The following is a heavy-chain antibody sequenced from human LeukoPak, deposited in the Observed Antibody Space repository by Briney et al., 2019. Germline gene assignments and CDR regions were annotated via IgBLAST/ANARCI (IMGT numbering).Heavy chain of an antibody. CDR1: GYTLTELS. CDR2: MNPNSGNT. J-gene: IGHJ5*02. CDR3: ARAIGYCSGGSCHGGYWFDP. D-gene: IGHD2-15*01. V-gene: IGHV1-8*01. Sequence: ASVKVSCKVSGYTLTELSMHWVRQAPGQGLEWMGWMNPNSGNTGYAQKFQGRVTMTRNTSISTAYMELSSLRSEDTAVYYCARAIGYCSGGSCHGGYWFDPWGQGTLVTVSS.